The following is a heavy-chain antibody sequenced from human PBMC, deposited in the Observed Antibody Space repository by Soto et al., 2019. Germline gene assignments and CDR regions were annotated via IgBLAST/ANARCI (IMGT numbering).Heavy chain of an antibody. CDR3: GRILSHRYYPPDS. CDR1: GISLSNDRTG. D-gene: IGHD1-26*01. Sequence: SGPTLANPTETLTLTCTVSGISLSNDRTGVSWIRQPPGKALEWLAHIFSNDEKSYSTSLNNRLTISKDTSKSQVVLIITNTLPVDTGTCFCGRILSHRYYPPDSWGQGIKVTVSS. V-gene: IGHV2-26*01. CDR2: IFSNDEK. J-gene: IGHJ5*01.